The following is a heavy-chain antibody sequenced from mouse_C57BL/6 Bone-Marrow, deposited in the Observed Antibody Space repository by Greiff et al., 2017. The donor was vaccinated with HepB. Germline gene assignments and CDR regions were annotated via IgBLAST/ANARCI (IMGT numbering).Heavy chain of an antibody. D-gene: IGHD1-1*01. V-gene: IGHV1-82*01. CDR3: ASITTVEPY. J-gene: IGHJ3*01. Sequence: QVHVKQSGPELVKPGASVKISCKASGYAFSSSWMNWVKQRPGKGLEWIGRIYPGDGDTNYNGKFKGKATLTADKSSSTAYMQLSSLTSEDSAVYFCASITTVEPYWGQGTLVTVSA. CDR1: GYAFSSSW. CDR2: IYPGDGDT.